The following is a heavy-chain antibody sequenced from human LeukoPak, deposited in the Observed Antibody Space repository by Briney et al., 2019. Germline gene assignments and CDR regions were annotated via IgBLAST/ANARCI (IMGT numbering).Heavy chain of an antibody. J-gene: IGHJ4*02. CDR1: GYTFTGYY. CDR2: INPNSGDT. D-gene: IGHD1-26*01. V-gene: IGHV1-2*02. CDR3: ARDFMGVGRELPAALDY. Sequence: GASVKVSCKASGYTFTGYYMHWVRQAPGQGLEWMGWINPNSGDTNYAQKFQGRVTMTRDTSISTAYMELSRLRSEDTDVYYCARDFMGVGRELPAALDYWGQGTLVTVSS.